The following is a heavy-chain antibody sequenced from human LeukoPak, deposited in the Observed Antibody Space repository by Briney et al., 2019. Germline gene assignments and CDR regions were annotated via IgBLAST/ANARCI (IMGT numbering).Heavy chain of an antibody. CDR2: ISGSGDNT. CDR1: GFTFSNYA. V-gene: IGHV3-23*01. Sequence: AGGSLRLSCAASGFTFSNYAMSWVRQAPGKGLEWVSGISGSGDNTYYADSVKGRFTISRDNSKNTLYLQMNSLRADDTAVYYCAKGGLVHRFDPWGQGTLVTVSS. J-gene: IGHJ5*02. CDR3: AKGGLVHRFDP.